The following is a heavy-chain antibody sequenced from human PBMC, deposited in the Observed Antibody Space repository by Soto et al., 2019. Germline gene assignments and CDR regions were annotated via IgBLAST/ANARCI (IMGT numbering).Heavy chain of an antibody. CDR3: AYSTGWYRHDV. CDR2: LLHGGTT. Sequence: QVQLQESGPGLVKPSGTLSLTCAVSGDSISSPKWWTWLRQPPGKGLEWIGDLLHGGTTNYNPSLKSRVTLSVDMSQNQFSLNLTSVTAADTAIYYCAYSTGWYRHDVWGQGTSVTVSS. J-gene: IGHJ3*01. D-gene: IGHD6-19*01. V-gene: IGHV4-4*02. CDR1: GDSISSPKW.